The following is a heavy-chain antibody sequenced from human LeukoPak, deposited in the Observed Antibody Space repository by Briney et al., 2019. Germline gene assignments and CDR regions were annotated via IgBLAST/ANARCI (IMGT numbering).Heavy chain of an antibody. D-gene: IGHD3-22*01. CDR1: GGSFSGYY. J-gene: IGHJ4*02. CDR2: INHSGST. V-gene: IGHV4-34*01. CDR3: ARGYYDSSGQFYYFDY. Sequence: PSETLSLTCAVYGGSFSGYYWSWIRQPPGKGLEWIGEINHSGSTNYNPSLKSRVTISVDTSKNQFSLKLSSVTAADTAVYYCARGYYDSSGQFYYFDYWGQGTLVTVSS.